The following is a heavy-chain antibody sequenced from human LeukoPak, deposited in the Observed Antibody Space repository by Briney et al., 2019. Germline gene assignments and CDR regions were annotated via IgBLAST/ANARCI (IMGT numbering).Heavy chain of an antibody. CDR1: GYTFTGYY. D-gene: IGHD1-14*01. Sequence: ASVKVSCKASGYTFTGYYIHWVRQAPGQGLEWMGWITPHNGGTNYAQKFQGGVTMTRDASISTAYMELSRLRSDDTAVYYCARTKNLYPGWFDPWGQGTLVTVSS. J-gene: IGHJ5*02. CDR3: ARTKNLYPGWFDP. V-gene: IGHV1-2*02. CDR2: ITPHNGGT.